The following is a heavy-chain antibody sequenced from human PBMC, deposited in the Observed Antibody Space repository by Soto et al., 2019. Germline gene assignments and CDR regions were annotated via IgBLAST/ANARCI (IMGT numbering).Heavy chain of an antibody. CDR3: AKDIWEQWLDPGYMDV. J-gene: IGHJ6*03. CDR2: ISWNSGSI. V-gene: IGHV3-9*01. Sequence: GGSLRLSCAASGFTFDDYAMHWVRQAPGKGLEWVSGISWNSGSIGYADSVKGRFTISRDNAKNSLYLQMNSLRAEDTALYYCAKDIWEQWLDPGYMDVWGKGTTVTVSS. D-gene: IGHD6-19*01. CDR1: GFTFDDYA.